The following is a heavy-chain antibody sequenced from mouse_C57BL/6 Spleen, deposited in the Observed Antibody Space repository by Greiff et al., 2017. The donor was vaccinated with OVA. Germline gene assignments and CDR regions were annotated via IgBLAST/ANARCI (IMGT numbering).Heavy chain of an antibody. CDR2: ISDGGSYT. CDR1: GFTFSSYA. Sequence: EVHLVESGGGLVKPGGSLKLSCAASGFTFSSYAMSWVRQTPEKRLEWVATISDGGSYTYYPDNVKGRFTISRDNAKNNLYLQMSHLKSEDTAMYHCASVPLRDLYCGVWGTGTTVTVSS. V-gene: IGHV5-4*01. J-gene: IGHJ1*03. CDR3: ASVPLRDLYCGV.